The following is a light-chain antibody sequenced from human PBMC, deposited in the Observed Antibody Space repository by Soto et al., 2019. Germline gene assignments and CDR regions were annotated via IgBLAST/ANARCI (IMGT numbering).Light chain of an antibody. J-gene: IGKJ1*01. CDR3: LQVYSSPRT. Sequence: DIQMTQSPSSVSASIGDRVTITGRASQDIGRRLAWFQQKPGKAPKHLIQAASSLQGGVPSTFRGTGSGTDFTLTINTLHPEDFSTYYCLQVYSSPRTFGQGTKVDIK. V-gene: IGKV1-12*01. CDR2: AAS. CDR1: QDIGRR.